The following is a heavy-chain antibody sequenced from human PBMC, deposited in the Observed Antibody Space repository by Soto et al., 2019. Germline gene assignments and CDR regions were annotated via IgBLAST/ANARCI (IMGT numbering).Heavy chain of an antibody. D-gene: IGHD3-10*01. V-gene: IGHV3-48*02. Sequence: GGSLRLSCAASGFTFSSYSMNWVRQAQAQGLGWVSYISSSSSNIYYADSVKGRFTISRDNAKNSLHLQMNSLRDEDTAVYYCATAPRVALGGYYYYGMDVWGQGTTVTVSS. CDR1: GFTFSSYS. CDR2: ISSSSSNI. J-gene: IGHJ6*02. CDR3: ATAPRVALGGYYYYGMDV.